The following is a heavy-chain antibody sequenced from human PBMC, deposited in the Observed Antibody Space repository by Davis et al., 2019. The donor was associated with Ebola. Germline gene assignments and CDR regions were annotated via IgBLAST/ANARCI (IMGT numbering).Heavy chain of an antibody. V-gene: IGHV7-4-1*02. CDR1: GYTFTSYA. CDR2: INTNTGNP. Sequence: AASVKVSCKASGYTFTSYAMNWVRQAPGQGLEWMGWINTNTGNPTYAQGFTGRFVFSLDTSVSTAYLQISSLKAEDTAVYYYARDQYRFLEWLSRTYYYYGMDVWGQGTTVTVSS. D-gene: IGHD3-3*01. CDR3: ARDQYRFLEWLSRTYYYYGMDV. J-gene: IGHJ6*02.